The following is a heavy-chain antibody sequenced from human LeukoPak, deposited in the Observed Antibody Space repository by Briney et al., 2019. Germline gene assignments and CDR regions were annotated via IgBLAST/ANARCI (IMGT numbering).Heavy chain of an antibody. Sequence: GGSLRLSCAASGFTFNTYAMSWVRQAPGKGLEWVSTISGRGGSTYYADSVKGRFTISRDNSKNTLYLQMNSLRAENTAVYYCAKDRGNYDILTGYSPHDYWGQGTLVTVSS. V-gene: IGHV3-23*01. J-gene: IGHJ4*02. CDR3: AKDRGNYDILTGYSPHDY. D-gene: IGHD3-9*01. CDR2: ISGRGGST. CDR1: GFTFNTYA.